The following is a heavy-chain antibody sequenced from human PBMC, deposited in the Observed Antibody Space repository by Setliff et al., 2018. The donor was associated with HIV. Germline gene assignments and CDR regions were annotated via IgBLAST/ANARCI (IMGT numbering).Heavy chain of an antibody. J-gene: IGHJ6*04. D-gene: IGHD3-10*01. Sequence: GGSLRLSCVASGFRFGDYPMHWVRQAPGKGLEWLSLITWDGNKIFYADSVRGRFRISRDNRRNSLFLQMDSLRFEDTATYYCARVGGDGRYYYYHMDVWGKGTTVTVSS. V-gene: IGHV3-43*01. CDR2: ITWDGNKI. CDR1: GFRFGDYP. CDR3: ARVGGDGRYYYYHMDV.